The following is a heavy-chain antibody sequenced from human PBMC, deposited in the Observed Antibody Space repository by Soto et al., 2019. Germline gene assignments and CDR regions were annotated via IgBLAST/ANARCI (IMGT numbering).Heavy chain of an antibody. CDR2: IYYSGST. CDR3: ARAKDCISTSCYGPWYFDL. D-gene: IGHD2-2*01. V-gene: IGHV4-61*01. Sequence: QVQVQESGPGLVKPSETLSLTCTVSGGSVSSGSYYWSWIRQPPGKGLEWIGYIYYSGSTNYNPSLKSRVTISVDTSKNQFSLKLSSVTAADTAVYYCARAKDCISTSCYGPWYFDLWGRGTLVTVSS. J-gene: IGHJ2*01. CDR1: GGSVSSGSYY.